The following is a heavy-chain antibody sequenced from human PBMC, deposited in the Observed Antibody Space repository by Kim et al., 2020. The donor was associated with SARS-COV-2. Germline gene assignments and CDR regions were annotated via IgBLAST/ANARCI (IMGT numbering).Heavy chain of an antibody. J-gene: IGHJ3*02. V-gene: IGHV3-48*04. CDR3: VRENHLAFDI. CDR1: GFTLSIYS. CDR2: ISGSGTIT. D-gene: IGHD3-3*02. Sequence: GGSLRLSCATSGFTLSIYSMNWVRQSPGKGLEWVSHISGSGTITKHADSVRGRFTIPRDNAKNSLFLQMNGLRAEDTAVSYCVRENHLAFDIWGQGTMVT.